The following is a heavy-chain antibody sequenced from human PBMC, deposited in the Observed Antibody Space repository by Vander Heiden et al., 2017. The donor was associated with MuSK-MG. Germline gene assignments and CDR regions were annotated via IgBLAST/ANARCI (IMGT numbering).Heavy chain of an antibody. CDR1: GNTCTNYA. V-gene: IGHV1-8*02. D-gene: IGHD2-2*02. J-gene: IGHJ6*03. CDR3: ARDYTSWASQHYYMDV. Sequence: EELVQSGAEVKTPGVAVEVSCKASGNTCTNYALKWVLQATGKGREWVGWMKHTSGNTGYAQTLQVRLTMTRNTSKSTPYMELSSLRSEETAVYDCARDYTSWASQHYYMDVWGKGTPGTVSS. CDR2: MKHTSGNT.